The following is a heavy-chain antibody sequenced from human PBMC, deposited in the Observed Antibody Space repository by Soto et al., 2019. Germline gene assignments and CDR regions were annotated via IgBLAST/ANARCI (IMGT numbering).Heavy chain of an antibody. V-gene: IGHV4-61*01. CDR3: ARGRGYSYGIDY. J-gene: IGHJ4*02. D-gene: IGHD5-18*01. CDR2: IDNIGSI. Sequence: QVQLQESGPGLVKPSETLSLTCTVSGDSVSSSSPFWSWIRQPPGKGLEWIGYIDNIGSINYKPSVKSRVTISADTSKNQFSLKLNSVTAADTAVYYCARGRGYSYGIDYWGKGTLVTVSS. CDR1: GDSVSSSSPF.